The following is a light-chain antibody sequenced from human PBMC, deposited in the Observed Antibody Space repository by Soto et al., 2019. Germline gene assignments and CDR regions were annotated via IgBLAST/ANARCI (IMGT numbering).Light chain of an antibody. CDR3: QQYGSSPGT. CDR1: QSVSSSY. J-gene: IGKJ1*01. Sequence: IVLTQSPGTLSLSPVERATLSCMASQSVSSSYFAWYQQKPGQAPRLLIYGASSRATGIPARFSGSGSGTDFTLTISRLEPEDFAVYYCQQYGSSPGTFGQGTKVDIK. V-gene: IGKV3-20*01. CDR2: GAS.